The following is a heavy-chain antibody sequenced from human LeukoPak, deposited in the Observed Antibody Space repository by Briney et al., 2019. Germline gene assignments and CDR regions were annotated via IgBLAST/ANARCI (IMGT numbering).Heavy chain of an antibody. J-gene: IGHJ4*02. CDR3: ARGALGLRYSSKPFDY. CDR2: IWYDGSIK. V-gene: IGHV3-33*01. CDR1: GFTFSTYG. Sequence: PAGSLRLSCAASGFTFSTYGMHWVRQAPGKGLEWVAVIWYDGSIKYYADSVKGRFTISRDNSKNTLYLQMNSLRAEDTAVYYCARGALGLRYSSKPFDYWGQGTLVTVSS. D-gene: IGHD6-19*01.